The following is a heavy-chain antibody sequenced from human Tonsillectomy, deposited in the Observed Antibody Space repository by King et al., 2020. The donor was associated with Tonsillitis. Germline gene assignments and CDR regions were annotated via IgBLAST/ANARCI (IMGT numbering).Heavy chain of an antibody. CDR2: IVVGSGNT. CDR1: GFIFTSTV. J-gene: IGHJ5*02. Sequence: QLVESGPEVKKPGTSVKVSCKASGFIFTSTVMQWVRQARGQRLEWIGWIVVGSGNTNYAQRFQERVTITRDMSTSTAYMELSSLRSADTAVYYCDARNYNYSSGYYNWFDPLGQGTLVTVSS. D-gene: IGHD3-22*01. CDR3: DARNYNYSSGYYNWFDP. V-gene: IGHV1-58*02.